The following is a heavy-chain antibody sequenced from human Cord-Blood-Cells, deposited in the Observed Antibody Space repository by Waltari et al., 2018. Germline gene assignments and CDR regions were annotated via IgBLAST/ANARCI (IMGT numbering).Heavy chain of an antibody. CDR2: IYYSGST. V-gene: IGHV4-39*01. CDR1: GGSISSSSYY. CDR3: ARYGSGSSYYYYYGMDV. Sequence: QLQLQESGPGLVKPSETLSFTCTVSGGSISSSSYYWGWIRQPPGKGLEWIGSIYYSGSTYYNPSLKSRVTISVDTSKNQFSLKLSSVTAADTAVYYCARYGSGSSYYYYYGMDVWGQGTTVTVSS. D-gene: IGHD3-10*01. J-gene: IGHJ6*02.